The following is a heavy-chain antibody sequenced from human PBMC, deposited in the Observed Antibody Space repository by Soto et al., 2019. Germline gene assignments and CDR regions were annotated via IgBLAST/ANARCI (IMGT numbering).Heavy chain of an antibody. CDR3: AKRSYGDYGDYYGMDV. CDR2: ISGSGGST. Sequence: GGSLRLSCAASGFTFSSYAMSWVRQAPGKGLEWVSAISGSGGSTYYADSVKGRFTISRDNSKNTLYLQMNSLRAEDTAVYYCAKRSYGDYGDYYGMDVWGQGTTVTVSS. V-gene: IGHV3-23*01. J-gene: IGHJ6*02. CDR1: GFTFSSYA. D-gene: IGHD4-17*01.